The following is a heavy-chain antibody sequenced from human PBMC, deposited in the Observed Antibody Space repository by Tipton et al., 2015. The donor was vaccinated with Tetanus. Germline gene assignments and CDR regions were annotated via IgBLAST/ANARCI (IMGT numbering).Heavy chain of an antibody. CDR3: ARQPGPGEWLDDF. CDR1: GFTFSSYP. D-gene: IGHD3-3*01. Sequence: SLRLSCTASGFTFSSYPLHWVRQAPGKGLEWMTAISKDGIYRFYAEYVTGRFTISRDNSKNTLSLQMDSLRPEDTADYYCARQPGPGEWLDDFWGQGSLVAVSS. J-gene: IGHJ4*02. CDR2: ISKDGIYR. V-gene: IGHV3-30-3*01.